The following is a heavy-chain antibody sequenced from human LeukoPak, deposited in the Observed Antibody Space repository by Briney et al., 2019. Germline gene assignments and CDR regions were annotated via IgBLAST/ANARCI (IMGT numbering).Heavy chain of an antibody. CDR1: GFAFSSSW. J-gene: IGHJ4*02. Sequence: GGSLRLSCSASGFAFSSSWMSWVRQAPGKGLEWVANIKQDGSEKYYVDSVKGRFTISRDNAKHSLYLQMNSLRAEDTAVYYCARPTHQWLVSASIPFFDYWGQGTLVTVSS. D-gene: IGHD6-19*01. CDR3: ARPTHQWLVSASIPFFDY. CDR2: IKQDGSEK. V-gene: IGHV3-7*01.